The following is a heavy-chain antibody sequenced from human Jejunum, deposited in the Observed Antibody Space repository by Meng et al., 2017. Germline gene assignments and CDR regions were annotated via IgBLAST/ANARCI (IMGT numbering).Heavy chain of an antibody. V-gene: IGHV1-69*01. D-gene: IGHD2-15*01. CDR3: ARGAVVATTYYFDS. CDR2: IIPIFDTP. Sequence: QVELVQSGAEVKKPGSSVKVSCKVSGGTLNTYAISWVRQAPGQGLEWMGGIIPIFDTPNYAQKFQDRVTITADASTSTAYMELNGLISEDTALYYCARGAVVATTYYFDSWGQGTLVTVSS. CDR1: GGTLNTYA. J-gene: IGHJ4*02.